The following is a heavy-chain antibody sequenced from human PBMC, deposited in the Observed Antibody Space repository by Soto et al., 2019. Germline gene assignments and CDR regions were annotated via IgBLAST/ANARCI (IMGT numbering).Heavy chain of an antibody. V-gene: IGHV4-61*08. CDR2: IYYRGST. CDR1: VASVSSGGYY. Sequence: SETLSLTCTFTVASVSSGGYYCTWIRQPPWKGLEWIGYIYYRGSTNYNPSLKSRVTISLDTSNNQFSLRLSSVTAADTAVYYCARTFCSTTRCPHHDMDVWGQGTTVTVSS. D-gene: IGHD2-2*01. J-gene: IGHJ6*01. CDR3: ARTFCSTTRCPHHDMDV.